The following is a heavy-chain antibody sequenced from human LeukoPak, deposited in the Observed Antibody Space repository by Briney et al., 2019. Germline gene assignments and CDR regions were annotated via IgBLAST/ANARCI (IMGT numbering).Heavy chain of an antibody. CDR2: ISGSGGGI. CDR1: GFTFSSYA. CDR3: AKDGYDILTGSYRGFDY. J-gene: IGHJ4*02. Sequence: GGSLRLSCEASGFTFSSYAMNWVRQAPGKGLEWVSGISGSGGGIYYADSVKGRFTISRDNSKNTLYLQMSSLRAEDTAVYYCAKDGYDILTGSYRGFDYWGRGTLVTVSS. V-gene: IGHV3-23*01. D-gene: IGHD3-9*01.